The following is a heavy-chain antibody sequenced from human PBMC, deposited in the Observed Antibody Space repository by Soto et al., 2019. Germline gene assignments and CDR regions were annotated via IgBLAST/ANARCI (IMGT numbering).Heavy chain of an antibody. Sequence: EVQLVESGGGLVQPGGSLRLSCAASGFTVSSNYMSWVRQAPGKGLEWVSVIYSGGSTNYADSVKGRFTISRDNSKNRLYRQMNSLRAEDTAVYYCAREGVVAASDWGQGTLVTVSS. J-gene: IGHJ4*02. CDR1: GFTVSSNY. V-gene: IGHV3-66*01. D-gene: IGHD2-15*01. CDR3: AREGVVAASD. CDR2: IYSGGST.